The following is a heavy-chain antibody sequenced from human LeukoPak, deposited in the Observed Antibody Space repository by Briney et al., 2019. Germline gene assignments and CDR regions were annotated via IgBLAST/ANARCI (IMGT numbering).Heavy chain of an antibody. CDR2: ISSSSSTI. CDR1: GFTFSSYS. D-gene: IGHD1-26*01. J-gene: IGHJ6*02. V-gene: IGHV3-48*02. Sequence: GGSLRLSCAASGFTFSSYSMNWVRQAPGKGLEWVSYISSSSSTIYYADSAKGRFTISREHAKNSLYLQVNSLSDEDTAVYYCARETRRIVGATYYYYYGMDVWGQGTTVTVSS. CDR3: ARETRRIVGATYYYYYGMDV.